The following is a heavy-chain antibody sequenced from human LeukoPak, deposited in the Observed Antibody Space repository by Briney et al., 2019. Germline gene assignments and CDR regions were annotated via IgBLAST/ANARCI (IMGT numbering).Heavy chain of an antibody. CDR3: ARDLSVVAPRYGMDV. CDR1: GFTFSNYA. J-gene: IGHJ6*02. V-gene: IGHV3-23*01. CDR2: VSGGGGTT. Sequence: GGSLRLSCAASGFTFSNYAMRWVRQAPGKGLECVSGVSGGGGTTYYADSVKGRFTISRDNAKNSLYLQMNSLRDEDTAVYYCARDLSVVAPRYGMDVWGQGTTVTVSS. D-gene: IGHD2-2*01.